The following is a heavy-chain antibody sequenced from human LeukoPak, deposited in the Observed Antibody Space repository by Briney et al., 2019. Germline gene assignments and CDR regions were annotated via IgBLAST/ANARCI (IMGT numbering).Heavy chain of an antibody. CDR3: ARVGYCSGGSCYASHPLFDY. D-gene: IGHD2-15*01. CDR2: ISGSGGST. Sequence: PGGSLRLSCAASGFTFSSYAMSWVRQAPGKGLEWVSAISGSGGSTYYADSVKGRFTISRDNAKNSLYLQMNSLRAEDTAVYYCARVGYCSGGSCYASHPLFDYWGQGTLVTVSS. V-gene: IGHV3-23*01. CDR1: GFTFSSYA. J-gene: IGHJ4*02.